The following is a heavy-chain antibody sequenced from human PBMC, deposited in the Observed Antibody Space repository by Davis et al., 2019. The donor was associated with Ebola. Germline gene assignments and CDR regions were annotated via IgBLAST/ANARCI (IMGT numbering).Heavy chain of an antibody. J-gene: IGHJ4*02. CDR1: EFTFSGYA. D-gene: IGHD7-27*01. V-gene: IGHV3-48*02. Sequence: GESLKISCAASEFTFSGYAMSWVRQAPGKGLEWVSYVSDSSTTIYYADSVKGRFTISRDNAKNSLYLQMNSLRDEDTAVYYCATDRNWDFDYWGQGTLVTVSS. CDR3: ATDRNWDFDY. CDR2: VSDSSTTI.